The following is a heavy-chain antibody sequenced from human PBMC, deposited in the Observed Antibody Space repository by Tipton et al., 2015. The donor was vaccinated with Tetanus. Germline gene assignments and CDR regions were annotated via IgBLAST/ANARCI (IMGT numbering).Heavy chain of an antibody. Sequence: QSGPEVKKPGASVKVSCKASGYTFTSYGISWVRQAPGQGLEWMGWISAYNGNTNYAQKLQGRVTMTTDTSTSTAYMEMRSLRSDDTAVYYCARGASYGPDYYYGMDVWGQGTMVTVSS. D-gene: IGHD5-18*01. J-gene: IGHJ6*02. CDR3: ARGASYGPDYYYGMDV. CDR1: GYTFTSYG. V-gene: IGHV1-18*01. CDR2: ISAYNGNT.